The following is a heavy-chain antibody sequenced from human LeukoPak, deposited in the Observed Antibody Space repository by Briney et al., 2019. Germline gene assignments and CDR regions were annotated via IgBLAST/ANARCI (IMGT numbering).Heavy chain of an antibody. CDR2: ISYDGSNK. D-gene: IGHD1-7*01. CDR1: GFTFSSYA. CDR3: ARRNWDYYFDY. Sequence: PVRSLRLSCAASGFTFSSYAMHWVRQAPGKGLEWVAVISYDGSNKYYADSVKGRFTISRDNSKNTLYLQMNSLRAEDTAVYYCARRNWDYYFDYWGQGTLVTVSS. J-gene: IGHJ4*02. V-gene: IGHV3-30-3*01.